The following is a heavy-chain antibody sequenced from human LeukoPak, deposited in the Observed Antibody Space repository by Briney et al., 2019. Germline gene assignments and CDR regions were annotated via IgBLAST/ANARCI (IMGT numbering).Heavy chain of an antibody. CDR2: ISYDGSNK. V-gene: IGHV3-30*04. CDR1: GFTFSSYA. J-gene: IGHJ4*02. CDR3: AREYYGSGSYDY. D-gene: IGHD3-10*01. Sequence: GGSLRLSCAASGFTFSSYAMHWVRQAPGKGLEWVAVISYDGSNKYYADSVKGRFTISRDNSKNTLYLQMNSLRAEDTAVYYCAREYYGSGSYDYWGQGTLVTVSS.